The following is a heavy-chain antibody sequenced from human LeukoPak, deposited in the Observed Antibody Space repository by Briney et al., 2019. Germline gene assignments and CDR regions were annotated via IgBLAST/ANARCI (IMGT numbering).Heavy chain of an antibody. Sequence: PSKTLSLTCTVSGGSISSHYWSWIRQPPGKGLEWIGYIYYSGSTNYNPSLKSRVTISVDTSKNQFSLKLSSVTAADTAVYYCARYAGRFDYWGQGTLVTVSS. V-gene: IGHV4-59*11. D-gene: IGHD6-13*01. J-gene: IGHJ4*02. CDR1: GGSISSHY. CDR2: IYYSGST. CDR3: ARYAGRFDY.